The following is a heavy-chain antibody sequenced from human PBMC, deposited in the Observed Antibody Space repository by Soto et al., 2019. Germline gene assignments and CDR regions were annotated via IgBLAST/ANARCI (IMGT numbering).Heavy chain of an antibody. V-gene: IGHV3-74*01. CDR2: INDYGTTI. CDR3: ASGGLAPFDS. Sequence: GGSLRLSCAASGFTLGNYWMHWVRQAPGKGLVWVSRINDYGTTINYAESVEGRFIISRDDAKSEVYLQMNNLRAEDSAVYYCASGGLAPFDSWGQGAVVTVSS. D-gene: IGHD3-9*01. CDR1: GFTLGNYW. J-gene: IGHJ4*02.